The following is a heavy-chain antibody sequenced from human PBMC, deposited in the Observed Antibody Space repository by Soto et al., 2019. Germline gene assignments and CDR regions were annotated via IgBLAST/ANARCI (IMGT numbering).Heavy chain of an antibody. CDR3: TTDLQWLVRY. J-gene: IGHJ4*02. Sequence: GGSLRLSCAASGFTFSSYGMHWVRQAPGKGLEWVAVISYDGSNKYYAAPVKGRFTISRDDSKNTLYLQMNSLKTEDTAVYYCTTDLQWLVRYWGQGTLVTVSS. D-gene: IGHD6-19*01. V-gene: IGHV3-30*03. CDR1: GFTFSSYG. CDR2: ISYDGSNK.